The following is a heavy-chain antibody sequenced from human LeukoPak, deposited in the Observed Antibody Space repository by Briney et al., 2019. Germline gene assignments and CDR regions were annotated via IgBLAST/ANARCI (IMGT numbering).Heavy chain of an antibody. CDR3: ARAFNGYDQGY. Sequence: ASVKVSCKASGGTFSSYAISWVRQAPGQGLEWMGWISAYNGNTNYAQKLQGRVTMTTDTSTSTAYMELRSLRSDDTAVYYCARAFNGYDQGYWGQGTLVTVSS. V-gene: IGHV1-18*01. J-gene: IGHJ4*02. D-gene: IGHD5-12*01. CDR1: GGTFSSYA. CDR2: ISAYNGNT.